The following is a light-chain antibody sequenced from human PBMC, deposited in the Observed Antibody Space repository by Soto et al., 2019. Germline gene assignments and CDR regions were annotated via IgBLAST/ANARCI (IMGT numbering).Light chain of an antibody. Sequence: DIQMTQSPSPLSGSVGDRVTITCLASQTISSWLAWYQQKPGKAPTLLIYKASTLKSGVPSRFSGSGSGTECTLTISSLQPDDVATYYCQHYNSYSEAFGQGTKVDIK. CDR3: QHYNSYSEA. CDR1: QTISSW. V-gene: IGKV1-5*03. J-gene: IGKJ1*01. CDR2: KAS.